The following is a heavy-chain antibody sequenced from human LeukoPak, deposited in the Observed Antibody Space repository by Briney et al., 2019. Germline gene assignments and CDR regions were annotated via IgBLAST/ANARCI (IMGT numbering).Heavy chain of an antibody. CDR2: IKSKIDGGTT. J-gene: IGHJ4*02. D-gene: IGHD4-17*01. CDR3: TTDKTVTTRHFDY. V-gene: IGHV3-15*01. CDR1: GFTFSNAW. Sequence: PGGSLRLSCVASGFTFSNAWMSWVRQAPGKGLEWLGRIKSKIDGGTTDYAAPVKGRFTISRDDSKNILYLEVNSLKTDDSGVYYCTTDKTVTTRHFDYSGQGTLVTVSS.